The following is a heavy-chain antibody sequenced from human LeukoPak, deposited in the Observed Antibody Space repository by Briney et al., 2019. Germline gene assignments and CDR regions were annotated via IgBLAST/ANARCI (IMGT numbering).Heavy chain of an antibody. CDR2: INTNTGNP. Sequence: GASVKVSCKASGYTFTNYAINWVRQAPGQGLEWMGWINTNTGNPTYAQGFTGRFVFSLDTFVSTAYLQISSLKADDTAVYYCARVPFVVMGVTGNWFHPWGQGTLVTVSS. D-gene: IGHD2-8*01. J-gene: IGHJ5*02. CDR3: ARVPFVVMGVTGNWFHP. V-gene: IGHV7-4-1*02. CDR1: GYTFTNYA.